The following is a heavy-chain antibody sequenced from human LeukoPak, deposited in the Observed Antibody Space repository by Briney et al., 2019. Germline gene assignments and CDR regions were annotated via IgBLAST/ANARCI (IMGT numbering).Heavy chain of an antibody. CDR3: ARDSGIRYMGV. Sequence: ASVTVSCKASGYTFTYYYMHWVRQAPGQGLEWMGWINPNSGGTNYAQKFQGRVTMTRDTSISTAYMDLSRLRSDDTAVYYCARDSGIRYMGVWGKGTTVTVSS. V-gene: IGHV1-2*02. D-gene: IGHD3-10*01. J-gene: IGHJ6*03. CDR2: INPNSGGT. CDR1: GYTFTYYY.